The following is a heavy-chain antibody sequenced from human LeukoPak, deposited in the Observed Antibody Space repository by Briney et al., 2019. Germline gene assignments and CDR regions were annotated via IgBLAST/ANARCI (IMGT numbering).Heavy chain of an antibody. D-gene: IGHD6-13*01. Sequence: GGSLRLSCAASGITVRSNYITWVRQAPGEGLEWVSVIYSSGSTYYTDSVKGRFAISRDNSRNTVDLQMNSLRAEDTALYYCVGRSWYGYFDYWGLGSLVTVSS. J-gene: IGHJ4*02. CDR3: VGRSWYGYFDY. CDR1: GITVRSNY. CDR2: IYSSGST. V-gene: IGHV3-66*01.